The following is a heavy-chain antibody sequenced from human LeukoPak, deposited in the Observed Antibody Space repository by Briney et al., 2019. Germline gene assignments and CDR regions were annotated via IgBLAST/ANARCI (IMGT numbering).Heavy chain of an antibody. CDR3: AHTQTYVVVVPAAIIRVARIYYFDY. J-gene: IGHJ4*02. CDR2: IYFDDGT. V-gene: IGHV2-5*02. CDR1: SCSHSPSGEG. Sequence: SGPTLATPTQDPTLTCTICSCSHSPSGEGVSWIRQPPGTALARHALIYFDDGTRYSATLPSRLTITKGPCKNQVVLTMTNMDPVDTATYYCAHTQTYVVVVPAAIIRVARIYYFDYWGQGTLVTVSS. D-gene: IGHD2-2*01.